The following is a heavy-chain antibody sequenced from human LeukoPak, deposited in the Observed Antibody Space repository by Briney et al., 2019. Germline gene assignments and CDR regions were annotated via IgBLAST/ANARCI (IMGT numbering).Heavy chain of an antibody. V-gene: IGHV4-39*01. CDR1: GGSISSYY. CDR3: ARQGDGGYSYGNFDS. CDR2: IYYSGST. D-gene: IGHD5-18*01. Sequence: PSETLSLTCTVSGGSISSYYWGWIRQPPGMGLEWVGSIYYSGSTYYTPSLKSRVTISVHTSKTQFSLKLSSLTAADTAVYYCARQGDGGYSYGNFDSWGQGTLVTVSS. J-gene: IGHJ4*02.